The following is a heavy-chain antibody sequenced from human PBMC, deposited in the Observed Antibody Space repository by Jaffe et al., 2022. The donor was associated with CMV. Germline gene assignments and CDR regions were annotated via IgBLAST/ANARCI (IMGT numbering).Heavy chain of an antibody. CDR3: ASQGYYGSGSYYQDAFDI. CDR2: IYYSGST. J-gene: IGHJ3*02. V-gene: IGHV4-39*01. D-gene: IGHD3-10*01. Sequence: QLQLQESGPGLVKPSETLSLTCTVSGGSISSSSYYWGWIRQPPGKGLEWIGSIYYSGSTYYNPSLKSRVTISVDTSKNQFSLKLSSVTAADTAVYYCASQGYYGSGSYYQDAFDIWGQGTMVTVSS. CDR1: GGSISSSSYY.